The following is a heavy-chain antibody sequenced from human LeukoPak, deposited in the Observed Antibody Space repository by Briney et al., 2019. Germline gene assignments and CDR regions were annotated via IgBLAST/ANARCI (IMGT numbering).Heavy chain of an antibody. V-gene: IGHV4-34*01. CDR2: INHSGNT. Sequence: SETLSLTCAIYGVSFSGYYWSWIRQPPGKGLEWIGEINHSGNTNYNPSLKSRVTISVDTSKNQFSLKLSSVTAADTAVYYCARGGMTIFGVVIGRAFDYWGQGTLVTVSS. CDR1: GVSFSGYY. CDR3: ARGGMTIFGVVIGRAFDY. J-gene: IGHJ4*02. D-gene: IGHD3-3*01.